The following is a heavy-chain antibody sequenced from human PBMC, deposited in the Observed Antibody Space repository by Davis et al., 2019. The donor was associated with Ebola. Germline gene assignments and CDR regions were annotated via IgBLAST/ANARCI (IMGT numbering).Heavy chain of an antibody. V-gene: IGHV3-53*01. D-gene: IGHD3-16*01. Sequence: GESLKISCAASGFFVSNNYMNWVRQAPGKGLEWVSGIYSGGSTHYADSVKGRFTISRDNSKNTLYLQMNTLRAEDTARYYCTNYVQRGAFDIWGQGTMVTVSS. J-gene: IGHJ3*02. CDR1: GFFVSNNY. CDR2: IYSGGST. CDR3: TNYVQRGAFDI.